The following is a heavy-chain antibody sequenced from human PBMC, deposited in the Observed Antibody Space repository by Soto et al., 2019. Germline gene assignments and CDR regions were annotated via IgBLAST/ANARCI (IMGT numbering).Heavy chain of an antibody. V-gene: IGHV4-61*01. D-gene: IGHD3-22*01. CDR2: IYYSGST. J-gene: IGHJ4*02. CDR1: GGSVSSGSYY. CDR3: ARESFFRDSSGYYSKPIDY. Sequence: QVQLQESGPGLVKPSETLSLTCTVSGGSVSSGSYYWSWIRQPPGKGLEWIGYIYYSGSTNYNPSLKSRVTISVDTSKNQFSLKLSSVTAADTAVYYCARESFFRDSSGYYSKPIDYWGQGTLVTVSS.